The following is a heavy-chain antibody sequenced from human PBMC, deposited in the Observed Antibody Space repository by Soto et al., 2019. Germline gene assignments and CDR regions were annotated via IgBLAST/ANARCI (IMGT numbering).Heavy chain of an antibody. V-gene: IGHV1-69*02. J-gene: IGHJ6*02. Sequence: SVKVSCKASGGTFSSYTISWVRQAPGQGIERMGRIIPILGIANYAQKFQGRVTITADKSTSTAYMELSSLRSEDTALYYCAFSYYYYDSSGYYYYYYGMDVWGQGTTVTVS. D-gene: IGHD3-22*01. CDR1: GGTFSSYT. CDR2: IIPILGIA. CDR3: AFSYYYYDSSGYYYYYYGMDV.